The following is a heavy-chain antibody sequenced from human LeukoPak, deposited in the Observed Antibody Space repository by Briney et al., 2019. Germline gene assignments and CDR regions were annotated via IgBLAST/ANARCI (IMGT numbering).Heavy chain of an antibody. CDR1: GYTFTSYD. CDR2: MNPNSGNT. Sequence: ASVKVSCKASGYTFTSYDINWVRQATGQGLEWMGWMNPNSGNTGYAQRFQGRVTMTRNTSISAAYMELSSLRSEDTAVYYCARGDTYYYDSSGYYSAAMGVWGKGTTVTVSS. D-gene: IGHD3-22*01. CDR3: ARGDTYYYDSSGYYSAAMGV. V-gene: IGHV1-8*01. J-gene: IGHJ6*03.